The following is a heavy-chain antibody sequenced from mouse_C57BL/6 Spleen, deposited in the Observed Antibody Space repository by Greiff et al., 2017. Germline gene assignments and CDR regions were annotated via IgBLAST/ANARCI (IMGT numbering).Heavy chain of an antibody. D-gene: IGHD2-3*01. CDR2: IYPGDGDT. V-gene: IGHV1-80*01. J-gene: IGHJ1*03. CDR3: ARGWERYFDV. Sequence: VQLQQSGAELVKPGASVKISCKASGYAFSSYWMHWVKQRPGQGLEWIGQIYPGDGDTNYNGKFKGKATLTADTSSSTAYMQLSSLTSEDSSVYFCARGWERYFDVWGTGTTVTVSS. CDR1: GYAFSSYW.